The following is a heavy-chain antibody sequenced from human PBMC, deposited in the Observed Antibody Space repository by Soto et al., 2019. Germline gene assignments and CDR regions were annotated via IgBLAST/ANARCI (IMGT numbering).Heavy chain of an antibody. CDR3: ARELSGSSGWYSKYYYDYGMDV. CDR2: IKQDGSEK. J-gene: IGHJ6*02. V-gene: IGHV3-7*01. Sequence: GGSLRLSCAASGFTFSSYWMSWVRQAPGKGLEWVANIKQDGSEKYYVDSVKGRFTISRDNAKNSLYLQMNSLRAEDTAVYYCARELSGSSGWYSKYYYDYGMDVWGQGTSVTV. D-gene: IGHD6-19*01. CDR1: GFTFSSYW.